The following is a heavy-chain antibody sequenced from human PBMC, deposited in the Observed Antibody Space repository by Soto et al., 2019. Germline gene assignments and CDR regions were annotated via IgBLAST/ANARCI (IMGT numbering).Heavy chain of an antibody. CDR2: ILPSSSVT. CDR1: GYSFTDFY. CDR3: ARLMITFRGVFDDS. J-gene: IGHJ4*02. V-gene: IGHV1-2*02. D-gene: IGHD3-16*02. Sequence: GASVKVSCKASGYSFTDFYIHWVRQAPGQGLEWMGCILPSSSVTKYSEKFQGRITMTRDTSIDTAYMDLSSLTSDDTAVYYCARLMITFRGVFDDSWGQGTLVTVSS.